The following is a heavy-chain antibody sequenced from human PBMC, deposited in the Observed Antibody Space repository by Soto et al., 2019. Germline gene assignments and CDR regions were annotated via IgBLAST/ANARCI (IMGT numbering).Heavy chain of an antibody. D-gene: IGHD6-19*01. CDR1: GYTFTSYG. V-gene: IGHV1-18*01. Sequence: GASVKVSCKASGYTFTSYGISWVRQAPGQGLEWMGWISAYNGNTNYAQKLQGRVTMTTDTSTSTVYMELRSLRSEDTAVYYCARQWLVEGDYYYYYMDVWGKGTTVTVSS. J-gene: IGHJ6*03. CDR2: ISAYNGNT. CDR3: ARQWLVEGDYYYYYMDV.